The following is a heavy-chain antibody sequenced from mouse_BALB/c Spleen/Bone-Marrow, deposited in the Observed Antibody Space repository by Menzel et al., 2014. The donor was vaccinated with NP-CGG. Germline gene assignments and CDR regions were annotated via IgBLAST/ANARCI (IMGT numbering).Heavy chain of an antibody. J-gene: IGHJ4*01. V-gene: IGHV1-18*01. D-gene: IGHD2-4*01. CDR1: GYSFTGYT. Sequence: EVKLVESGPELVKPGASMKISCKASGYSFTGYTMNWVKQSHGKNLEWIGLINPYNGGTSYNQKFKGKATLTVDKSSSTAYMELLSLTSEDSAVYYCARGYWGYITTLDYAMDYWGQGTSVTVSS. CDR2: INPYNGGT. CDR3: ARGYWGYITTLDYAMDY.